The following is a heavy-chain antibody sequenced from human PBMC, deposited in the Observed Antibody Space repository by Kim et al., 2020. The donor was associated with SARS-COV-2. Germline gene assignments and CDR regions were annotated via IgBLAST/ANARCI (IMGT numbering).Heavy chain of an antibody. D-gene: IGHD1-1*01. CDR2: IYYSGST. CDR1: GGSISSYY. Sequence: SETLSLTCTVSGGSISSYYWSWIRQPPGKGLEWIGYIYYSGSTNYNPSLKSRVTISVDTSKNQFSLKLSSVTAADTAVYYCARHNPTTLGFLQHWGQGTLVTVSS. CDR3: ARHNPTTLGFLQH. V-gene: IGHV4-59*08. J-gene: IGHJ1*01.